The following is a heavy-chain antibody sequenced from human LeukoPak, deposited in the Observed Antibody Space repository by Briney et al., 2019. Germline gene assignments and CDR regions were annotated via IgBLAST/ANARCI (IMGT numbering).Heavy chain of an antibody. J-gene: IGHJ6*02. V-gene: IGHV4-34*01. CDR2: INHSGST. D-gene: IGHD2-2*01. CDR3: ARGDADYYYYYGMDV. CDR1: GGSFSGYY. Sequence: TSETLSLTCAVYGGSFSGYYWSWIRQPPGKGLEWIGDINHSGSTNYNPSLKSRVTISVDTSKNQFSLKLSSVTAADTAVYYCARGDADYYYYYGMDVWGQGTTVTVSS.